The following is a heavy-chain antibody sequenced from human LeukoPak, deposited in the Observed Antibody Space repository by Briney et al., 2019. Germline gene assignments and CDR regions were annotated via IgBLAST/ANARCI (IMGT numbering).Heavy chain of an antibody. CDR1: GFTFSSYG. V-gene: IGHV3-33*01. CDR2: IWYDGSNK. CDR3: ARGTNIQGGLVSFNGGYNWFDP. D-gene: IGHD6-19*01. Sequence: PGGSLRLSCAASGFTFSSYGMHWVRQAPGKGLEWVAVIWYDGSNKYYADSVKGRFTISRDNSKNTLYLQMNSLRAEDTAVYYCARGTNIQGGLVSFNGGYNWFDPWGQGTLVTVSS. J-gene: IGHJ5*02.